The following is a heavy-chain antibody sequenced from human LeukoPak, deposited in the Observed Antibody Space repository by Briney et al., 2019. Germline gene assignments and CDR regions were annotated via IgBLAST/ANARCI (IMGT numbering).Heavy chain of an antibody. V-gene: IGHV3-30-3*01. J-gene: IGHJ3*02. CDR2: ISYDGSNK. CDR3: ARGKVVPAAIPAHDAFDI. Sequence: GGSLRLSCAASGFTFSSYAMHWVRQAPGKGLEWVAVISYDGSNKYYADSVKGRFTISRDNSKNTLYLRMNSLRAEDTAVYYCARGKVVPAAIPAHDAFDIWGQGTMVTVSS. D-gene: IGHD2-2*01. CDR1: GFTFSSYA.